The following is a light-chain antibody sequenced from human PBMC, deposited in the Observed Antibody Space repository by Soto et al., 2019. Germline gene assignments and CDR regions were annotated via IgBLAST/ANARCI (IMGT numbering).Light chain of an antibody. V-gene: IGLV1-40*01. J-gene: IGLJ2*01. Sequence: QSVLTQPPSVSGAPGQRVTISCTGSSSNIGAGYDVHWYQQLPGTAPKLLIYGNSNRPSGVPDRFSGSKSGTSASLAITGLQAEDEADYYCQSYDSNSVVFGGGTKVTVL. CDR2: GNS. CDR3: QSYDSNSVV. CDR1: SSNIGAGYD.